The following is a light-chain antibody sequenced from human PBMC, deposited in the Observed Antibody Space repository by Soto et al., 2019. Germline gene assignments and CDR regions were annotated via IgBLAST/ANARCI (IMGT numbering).Light chain of an antibody. Sequence: TMSPSELTLSPEEGATLSCRASQSVSSYLAWYQQKPGQAPRLLIYDASNRATGIPARFSGSGSGTDFTLTISSLLPEDFATYYCQQSYRTPPTFGGGTKVDIK. J-gene: IGKJ4*02. CDR3: QQSYRTPPT. V-gene: IGKV3-11*01. CDR1: QSVSSY. CDR2: DAS.